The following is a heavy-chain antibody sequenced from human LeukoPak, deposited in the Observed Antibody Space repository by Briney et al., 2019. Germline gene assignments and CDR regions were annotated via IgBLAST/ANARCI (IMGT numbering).Heavy chain of an antibody. Sequence: GGSLRLSCAASGFTFSSYWMSWVRQAPGKGLEWVANIKQDGSEKYYVDSVKGRFTISRDNAKNSLYLQMNSLRAEDTAVYYCAKVRVRYYFDYWGQGTLVTVSS. CDR3: AKVRVRYYFDY. V-gene: IGHV3-7*01. CDR1: GFTFSSYW. CDR2: IKQDGSEK. J-gene: IGHJ4*02. D-gene: IGHD4-17*01.